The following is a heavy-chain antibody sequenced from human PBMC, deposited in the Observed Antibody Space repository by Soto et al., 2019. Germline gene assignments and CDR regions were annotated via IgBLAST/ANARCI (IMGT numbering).Heavy chain of an antibody. CDR2: IGASGDIT. Sequence: GGSLRLSCAASGFSFTNFAMSWVRQAPGKGLEWVAGIGASGDITWYADSVRGRLSISRDNSKNTLYLQLNSLRFEDTAVYYCAKDDFTDRGDDYFDYWGPGTLVTVSS. J-gene: IGHJ4*02. CDR1: GFSFTNFA. D-gene: IGHD2-21*02. CDR3: AKDDFTDRGDDYFDY. V-gene: IGHV3-23*01.